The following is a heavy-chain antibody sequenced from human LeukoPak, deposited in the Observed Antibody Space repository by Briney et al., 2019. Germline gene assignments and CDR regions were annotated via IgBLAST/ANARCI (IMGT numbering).Heavy chain of an antibody. J-gene: IGHJ6*03. V-gene: IGHV1-69*13. CDR1: GGTFSSYA. CDR2: IIPIFGTA. Sequence: SVKVSCKASGGTFSSYAISWVRQAPGQGLERMGGIIPIFGTANYAQKFQGRVTITADESTSTAYMELSSLRSEDTAVYYCAIDDTAGDYYMDVWGKGTTVTVSS. D-gene: IGHD5-18*01. CDR3: AIDDTAGDYYMDV.